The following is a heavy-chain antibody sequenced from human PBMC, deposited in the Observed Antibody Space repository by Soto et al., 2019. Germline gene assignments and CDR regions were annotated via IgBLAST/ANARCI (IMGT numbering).Heavy chain of an antibody. CDR3: VTSDSDFDFDY. CDR2: IFYSGST. CDR1: AGSISSTTHY. D-gene: IGHD5-12*01. Sequence: SETLSLTCTVSAGSISSTTHYWGWIRQPPGKGLEWIGSIFYSGSTYYNPFLKSRVTISVDTSKNQFSLELSSVTAADTAVYYCVTSDSDFDFDYWGQGTLVTVSS. V-gene: IGHV4-39*01. J-gene: IGHJ4*02.